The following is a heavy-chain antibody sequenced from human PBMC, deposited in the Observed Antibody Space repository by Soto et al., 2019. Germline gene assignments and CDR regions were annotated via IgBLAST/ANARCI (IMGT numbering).Heavy chain of an antibody. D-gene: IGHD2-21*01. CDR2: LLQWEN. J-gene: IGHJ6*02. CDR3: FVVVIVIPMLFPIDRLYYYGMDV. V-gene: IGHV4-4*08. CDR1: GASLSSYY. Sequence: PSETLCLTCTVAGASLSSYYLKWIRSPPREGTGVDWRCLLQWENNYSPSLKSRVTKSLATSKNHLSLKVSSVTAPDTAVEGHFVVVIVIPMLFPIDRLYYYGMDVWGQGTTVTVSS.